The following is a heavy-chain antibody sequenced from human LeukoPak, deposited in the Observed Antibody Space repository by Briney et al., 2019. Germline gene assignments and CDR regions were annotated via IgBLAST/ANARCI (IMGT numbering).Heavy chain of an antibody. CDR1: GFTFSSFE. CDR3: ARGRPAAFDI. V-gene: IGHV3-48*03. Sequence: GGSLRLSCAASGFTFSSFEMNWVRQAPGKGLKWVSYISRSGSTIYYADSVKGRFPISRDNAKNSLYLQMNSLRVEDTAVYYCARGRPAAFDIWGQGTMVTVSS. CDR2: ISRSGSTI. J-gene: IGHJ3*02.